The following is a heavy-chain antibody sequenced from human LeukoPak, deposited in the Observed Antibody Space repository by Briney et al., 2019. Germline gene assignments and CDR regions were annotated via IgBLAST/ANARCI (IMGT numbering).Heavy chain of an antibody. Sequence: PGGSLRLSCAASGFTFSSNSMNWVRQAPGKGLEWVSVITNSGGSTYYADSVKGRFTISRDNSKNMLYLQMNSLRAEDTAVYYCAKDRGCGSGTYYPHWGQGTLVTVSS. D-gene: IGHD3-10*01. CDR1: GFTFSSNS. J-gene: IGHJ4*02. V-gene: IGHV3-23*01. CDR3: AKDRGCGSGTYYPH. CDR2: ITNSGGST.